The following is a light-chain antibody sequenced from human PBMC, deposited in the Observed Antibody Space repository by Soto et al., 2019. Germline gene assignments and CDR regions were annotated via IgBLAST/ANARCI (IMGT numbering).Light chain of an antibody. Sequence: EIVMTQSPATLSVSPGERATLSCRASQSVSSSDLAWYQQKPGQAPRLLMYDASSRATGIPDRFSASGSATEFTITISSLQSEDFAVYYCQQYNDWPRTFGQGTKVDIK. CDR3: QQYNDWPRT. J-gene: IGKJ1*01. CDR1: QSVSSSD. V-gene: IGKV3D-15*01. CDR2: DAS.